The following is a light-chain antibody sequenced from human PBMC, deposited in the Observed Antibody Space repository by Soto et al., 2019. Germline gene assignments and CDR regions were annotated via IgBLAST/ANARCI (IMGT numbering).Light chain of an antibody. J-gene: IGKJ4*01. CDR2: GAS. CDR1: QSVDISV. Sequence: PGERVTLSCRASQSVDISVAWYQQRPGQAPRLLIYGASSRATGIPDRFSGGGSETDFTLTISRLESEDSAVYYCQQYGISPFTFGGGTKVDIK. V-gene: IGKV3-20*01. CDR3: QQYGISPFT.